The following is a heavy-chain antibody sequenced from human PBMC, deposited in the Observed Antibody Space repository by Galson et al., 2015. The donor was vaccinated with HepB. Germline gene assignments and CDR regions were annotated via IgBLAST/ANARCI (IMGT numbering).Heavy chain of an antibody. J-gene: IGHJ6*02. CDR3: AKDRTDYYYGMDV. V-gene: IGHV3-9*01. CDR2: ISWNSGSI. CDR1: GFTFDDYG. Sequence: SLRLSCAASGFTFDDYGMHWVRQVPGKGLEWVSGISWNSGSIKYADSVKGRFTISRDNAKNSLYLQMNSLRAEDTALYYCAKDRTDYYYGMDVWDQGTTVTVSS.